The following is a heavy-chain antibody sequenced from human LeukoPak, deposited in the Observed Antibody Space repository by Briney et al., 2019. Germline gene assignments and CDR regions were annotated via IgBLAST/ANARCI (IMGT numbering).Heavy chain of an antibody. Sequence: GGSLRLSCAASRFTFNTYAVNWVRQAPGKGLEWASAISGNGDITYYADSVRGRFTISRDNSKNTLYLQMNSLRAEDTAVYYCAKDHPSPYYDSSGYWFWGQGTLVTVSS. V-gene: IGHV3-23*01. D-gene: IGHD3-22*01. CDR2: ISGNGDIT. CDR3: AKDHPSPYYDSSGYWF. J-gene: IGHJ4*02. CDR1: RFTFNTYA.